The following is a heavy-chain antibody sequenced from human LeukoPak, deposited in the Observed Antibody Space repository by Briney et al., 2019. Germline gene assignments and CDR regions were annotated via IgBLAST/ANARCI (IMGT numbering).Heavy chain of an antibody. J-gene: IGHJ6*04. Sequence: SETLSLTCAAYGWTFSGYYWSWIRQPPGKGLEWIGEINHSGSTNYNPSLKSRVTISVDTSKNQFSLTLSSVTAADQAVYYCARSAGRCSGGSCYSLYYYYGMDVWGKGTTVTVSS. V-gene: IGHV4-34*01. CDR1: GWTFSGYY. D-gene: IGHD2-15*01. CDR2: INHSGST. CDR3: ARSAGRCSGGSCYSLYYYYGMDV.